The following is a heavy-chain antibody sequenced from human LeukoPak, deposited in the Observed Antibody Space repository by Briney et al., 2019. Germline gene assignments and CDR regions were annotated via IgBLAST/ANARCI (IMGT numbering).Heavy chain of an antibody. J-gene: IGHJ6*02. D-gene: IGHD3-10*01. V-gene: IGHV3-9*01. CDR3: AKDRYYYGSGSYPPNYYYYGMDV. CDR2: ISWNSGSI. CDR1: GFTFDDYA. Sequence: GGSLRLSCAASGFTFDDYAMHWVRQAPGKGLEWVSGISWNSGSIGYADSVKGRFTISRDNAKNSLYLQMNSLRAEDTALYYCAKDRYYYGSGSYPPNYYYYGMDVWGQGTTVTVSS.